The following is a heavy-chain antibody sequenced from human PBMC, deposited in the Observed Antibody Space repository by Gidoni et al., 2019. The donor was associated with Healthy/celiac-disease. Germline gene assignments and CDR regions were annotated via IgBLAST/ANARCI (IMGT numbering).Heavy chain of an antibody. V-gene: IGHV3-21*01. CDR3: ARDDSSSSYYYDDMDV. CDR2: SSSSSSYI. Sequence: EVQLVESGGGLVKPGGSLRLSCAASGFTFSSYSMNWARQAPGTGLKWVSSSSSSSSYIYYADSVKGRFTISRDNAKNSLYLQMNSLRAKDTAVYYCARDDSSSSYYYDDMDVWGKGTTVTVS. CDR1: GFTFSSYS. J-gene: IGHJ6*03. D-gene: IGHD6-6*01.